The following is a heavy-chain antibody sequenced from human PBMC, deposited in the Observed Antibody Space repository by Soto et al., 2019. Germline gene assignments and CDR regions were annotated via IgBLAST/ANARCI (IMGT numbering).Heavy chain of an antibody. CDR2: RSYDGSNK. D-gene: IGHD3-3*01. CDR1: GFTFTSYG. Sequence: PGGSLRLSCAVSGFTFTSYGMHWVRQPPGKGLEWVAVRSYDGSNKYYADSVKGRFTISRDNSKNTLYLQMNSLRDDETAVDYCAKALDVWSGHTPNYYYYGMDVWGQGTTVTVSS. J-gene: IGHJ6*02. V-gene: IGHV3-30*18. CDR3: AKALDVWSGHTPNYYYYGMDV.